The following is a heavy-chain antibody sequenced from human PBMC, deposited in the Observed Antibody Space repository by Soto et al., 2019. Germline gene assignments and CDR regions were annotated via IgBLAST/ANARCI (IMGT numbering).Heavy chain of an antibody. J-gene: IGHJ4*02. CDR3: ARVTSSWGLVSYFDY. D-gene: IGHD6-13*01. V-gene: IGHV4-4*02. CDR2: IYHSGST. CDR1: GGSISSSNW. Sequence: SETLSLTCAVSGGSISSSNWWSWVRQPPGKGLEWIGEIYHSGSTNYNPSLKSRVTISVDKSKNQFSLKLSSVTAADTGVYYCARVTSSWGLVSYFDYWGKGTLVTVSS.